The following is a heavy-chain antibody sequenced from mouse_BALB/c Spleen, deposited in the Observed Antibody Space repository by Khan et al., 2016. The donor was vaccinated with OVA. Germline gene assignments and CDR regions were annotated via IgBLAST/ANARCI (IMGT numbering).Heavy chain of an antibody. V-gene: IGHV5-12*02. D-gene: IGHD1-1*01. CDR1: GFTFNDYF. CDR2: ISNGGGST. CDR3: ARGTAVGAFDY. J-gene: IGHJ2*01. Sequence: EVELVESGGGLVQPGGSLKLSCATSGFTFNDYFMYWVRQTPEKRLEWVAYISNGGGSTYYTDTVKGRFTISRENAKNTQYLQMSRLKSEDTAMAFCARGTAVGAFDYWGQGTTLTVSS.